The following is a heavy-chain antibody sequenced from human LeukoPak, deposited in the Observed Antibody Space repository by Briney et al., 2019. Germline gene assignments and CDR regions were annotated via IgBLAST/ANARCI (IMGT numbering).Heavy chain of an antibody. J-gene: IGHJ5*02. V-gene: IGHV4-30-4*08. Sequence: SETLSLTCTVSGGSISSGDYYWSWIRQPPGKGLEWIGYIYYSGSTYYNPSLKSRVTISVDTSKNQFSLKLSSVTAADTAVYYCARVGKMVYCGGDCYRSSWFDPWGQGTLVTVSS. CDR3: ARVGKMVYCGGDCYRSSWFDP. CDR2: IYYSGST. D-gene: IGHD2-21*01. CDR1: GGSISSGDYY.